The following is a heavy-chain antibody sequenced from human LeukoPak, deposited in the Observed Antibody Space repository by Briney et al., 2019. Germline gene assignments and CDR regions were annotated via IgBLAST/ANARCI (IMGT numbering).Heavy chain of an antibody. CDR3: AKAMGLNVGYDAFDI. CDR1: GFRFIDYA. V-gene: IGHV3-9*01. J-gene: IGHJ3*02. D-gene: IGHD5-12*01. Sequence: SLRLSCAASGFRFIDYAIHWVRQPPGKGLEWVSGISWNSGSLVYADSVKGRFTISRDNAKNSLYLQMNSLRAEDTALYYCAKAMGLNVGYDAFDIWGQGTMVTVSS. CDR2: ISWNSGSL.